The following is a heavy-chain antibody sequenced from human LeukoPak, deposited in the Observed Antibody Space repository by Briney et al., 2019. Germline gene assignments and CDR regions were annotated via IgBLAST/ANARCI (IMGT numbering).Heavy chain of an antibody. CDR1: GYTFTSYG. D-gene: IGHD2-15*01. J-gene: IGHJ6*02. V-gene: IGHV1-69*13. CDR3: ARQILDCSGGSCYYYYGMDV. Sequence: SVKVSCKASGYTFTSYGISWVRQAPGQGLEWMGGIIPIFGTANYAQKFQGRVTITADESTSTAYMELSSLRSEDTAVYYCARQILDCSGGSCYYYYGMDVWGQGTTVTVSS. CDR2: IIPIFGTA.